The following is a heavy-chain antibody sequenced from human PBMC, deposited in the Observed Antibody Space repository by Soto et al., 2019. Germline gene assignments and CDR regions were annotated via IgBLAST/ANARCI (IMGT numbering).Heavy chain of an antibody. CDR2: IGPESGAT. CDR3: GRGRSGQIVVFY. D-gene: IGHD1-26*01. J-gene: IGHJ4*02. V-gene: IGHV1-2*02. CDR1: GYSFTGHY. Sequence: ASVKVSCKASGYSFTGHYIHWVRQAPEQGPEWMGEIGPESGATRYAQKFQGRVTMTMDTSITTVYMELNNLRPDGTAIYYCGRGRSGQIVVFYWGQGTPVTVSS.